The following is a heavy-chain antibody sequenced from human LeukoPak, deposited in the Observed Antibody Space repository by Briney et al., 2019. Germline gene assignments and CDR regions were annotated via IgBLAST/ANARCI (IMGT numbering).Heavy chain of an antibody. V-gene: IGHV3-7*01. J-gene: IGHJ4*02. Sequence: GGSLRLSCAASGFTSSSYWMSWVRQAPGKGLEWVANIKQDGSEKYYVDSVKGRFTISRDNAKNSLYLQMNSLRAEDTAVYYCAREDLLTSWVYYFDYWGQGTLVTVSS. CDR2: IKQDGSEK. CDR3: AREDLLTSWVYYFDY. CDR1: GFTSSSYW. D-gene: IGHD1-1*01.